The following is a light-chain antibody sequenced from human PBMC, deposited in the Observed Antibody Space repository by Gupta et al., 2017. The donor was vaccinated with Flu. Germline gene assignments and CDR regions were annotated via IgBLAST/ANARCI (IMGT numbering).Light chain of an antibody. J-gene: IGLJ3*02. CDR1: SSNVGNNF. V-gene: IGLV1-51*01. CDR3: AAWDSSLSAVV. CDR2: DNN. Sequence: QSVLTQPPSVSAAPGQKVTISCSGTSSNVGNNFVSWYKQLPGAAPKLLIYDNNGRPSGIPDRYSGSKSGTSATLGITGLQTGDEADYYCAAWDSSLSAVVFGGGTKLTVL.